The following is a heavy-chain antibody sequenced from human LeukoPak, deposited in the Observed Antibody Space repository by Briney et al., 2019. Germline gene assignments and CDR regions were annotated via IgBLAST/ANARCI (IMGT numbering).Heavy chain of an antibody. CDR2: INNDGSST. V-gene: IGHV3-74*01. D-gene: IGHD5-12*01. CDR3: ARSRRLATISSGYYYYYYYMDV. Sequence: GGSLRLSCAASGFTFSSYWMHWVRQAPGKGLVWVSRINNDGSSTSYADSVKGRFTISRDNAKNTLYLQMNSLRAEDTAVYYCARSRRLATISSGYYYYYYYMDVWGKGTTVTVSS. CDR1: GFTFSSYW. J-gene: IGHJ6*03.